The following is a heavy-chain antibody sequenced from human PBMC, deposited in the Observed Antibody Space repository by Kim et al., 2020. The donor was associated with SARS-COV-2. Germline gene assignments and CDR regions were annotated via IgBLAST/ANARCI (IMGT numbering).Heavy chain of an antibody. CDR1: GDSVSSNSAA. CDR2: TYYRSKWYN. Sequence: SQTLSLTCAISGDSVSSNSAAWNWIRQCPSRGLEWLGRTYYRSKWYNDYAVSVKSRITINPDTSKNQFSLQLNSVTPEDTAVYYCARVSITMVRGVIIRHGMDVWGQGTTVTVSS. V-gene: IGHV6-1*01. J-gene: IGHJ6*02. CDR3: ARVSITMVRGVIIRHGMDV. D-gene: IGHD3-10*01.